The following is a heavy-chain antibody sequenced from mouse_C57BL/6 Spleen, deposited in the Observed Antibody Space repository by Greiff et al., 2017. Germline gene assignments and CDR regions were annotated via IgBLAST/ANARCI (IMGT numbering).Heavy chain of an antibody. CDR1: GYTFTDYN. CDR3: ARVTYSGTDY. D-gene: IGHD4-1*01. CDR2: INPNNGGT. J-gene: IGHJ2*01. V-gene: IGHV1-22*01. Sequence: EVQLQQSGAELVRPGTSVKMSCKASGYTFTDYNMHWVKQSHGKSLEWIGYINPNNGGTSYNQKFKGKATLPVDKSSSTAYMELRSLTTEDSAVYYCARVTYSGTDYWGQGTTLTVSS.